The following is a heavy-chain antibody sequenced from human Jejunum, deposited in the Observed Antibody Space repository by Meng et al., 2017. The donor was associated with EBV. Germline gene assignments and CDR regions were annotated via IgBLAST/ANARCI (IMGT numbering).Heavy chain of an antibody. CDR1: GFTFSSYW. Sequence: EVQLVESGXXXXXPXGSXRLSCAASGFTFSSYWMHWVRQAPGKGLVWVSRINEDGRITTYADSVKGRFTISRGNTKNTLYLQMNSLRAEDTAVYFCSRDLVGSADDWGQGTLVTVSS. D-gene: IGHD6-25*01. CDR2: INEDGRIT. J-gene: IGHJ4*02. CDR3: SRDLVGSADD. V-gene: IGHV3-74*01.